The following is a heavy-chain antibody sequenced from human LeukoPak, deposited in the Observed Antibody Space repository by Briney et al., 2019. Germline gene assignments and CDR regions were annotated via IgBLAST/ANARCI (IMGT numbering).Heavy chain of an antibody. V-gene: IGHV4-4*07. D-gene: IGHD3-3*01. J-gene: IGHJ6*03. CDR1: GGSISSYY. CDR3: ARETTPYDFWSGYRYYYYMDV. Sequence: SETLSLTCTVSGGSISSYYWSWIRQPAGKGLEWIGRIYTSGSTNYNPSLKSRVTMSADTSKNQFSLKLSSVTAADTAVYYCARETTPYDFWSGYRYYYYMDVWGKGTTVTVSS. CDR2: IYTSGST.